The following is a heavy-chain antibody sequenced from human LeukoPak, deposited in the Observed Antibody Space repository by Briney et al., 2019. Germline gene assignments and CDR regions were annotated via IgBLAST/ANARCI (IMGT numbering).Heavy chain of an antibody. Sequence: SGTLSLTCTVSGGSISTYYWSWIRQPPGKGLEWIGYIYYTGSTTYNPSLKSRVTILVDTSKNQFSLKLNSLTAADTAVYYCARGRGDSRGTSFDYWGQGTLVTVSS. J-gene: IGHJ4*02. CDR1: GGSISTYY. CDR3: ARGRGDSRGTSFDY. D-gene: IGHD3-10*01. CDR2: IYYTGST. V-gene: IGHV4-59*01.